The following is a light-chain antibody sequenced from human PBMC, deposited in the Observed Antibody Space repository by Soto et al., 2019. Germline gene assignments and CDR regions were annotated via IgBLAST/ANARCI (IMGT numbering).Light chain of an antibody. V-gene: IGLV2-14*01. CDR3: SSYTSSNTWV. CDR1: SSDVGGYNY. Sequence: QSALTQPASVSGSPEQTITISCTGTSSDVGGYNYVSWYQHYPGKAPKLMIYEVSNRPSGVSNRFSGSKSGNTASLTISGLQAEDEADYYCSSYTSSNTWVFGGGTKLTVL. CDR2: EVS. J-gene: IGLJ3*02.